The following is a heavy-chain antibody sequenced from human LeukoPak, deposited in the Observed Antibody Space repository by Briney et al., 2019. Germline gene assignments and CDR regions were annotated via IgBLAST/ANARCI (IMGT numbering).Heavy chain of an antibody. V-gene: IGHV4-30-2*03. J-gene: IGHJ6*02. CDR2: TYNSGST. CDR1: GASIRSGGHS. D-gene: IGHD3-3*01. Sequence: SQTLSLTCAVSGASIRSGGHSWSWIRQPPGKGLEWIGNTYNSGSTYYNSSLKSRVTISVDRSKNQFSLKLSSVTAADTAVYYCARHAGGYYPYYYYGMDVWGQGTTVTVSS. CDR3: ARHAGGYYPYYYYGMDV.